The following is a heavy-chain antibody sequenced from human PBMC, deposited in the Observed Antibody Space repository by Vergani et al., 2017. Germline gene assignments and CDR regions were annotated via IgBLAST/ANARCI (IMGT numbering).Heavy chain of an antibody. CDR1: GFTFTSSA. V-gene: IGHV1-58*02. CDR2: IVVGSGNT. CDR3: AKVGRYSSSSGGFDY. D-gene: IGHD6-6*01. Sequence: QMQLVQSGPEVKKPGTSVKVSCKASGFTFTSSAMQWVRQARGQRLEWIGWIVVGSGNTNYAQKFQERVTITRDMSTSTAYMELSSLRSEDTAVYYCAKVGRYSSSSGGFDYWGQGTLVTVSS. J-gene: IGHJ4*02.